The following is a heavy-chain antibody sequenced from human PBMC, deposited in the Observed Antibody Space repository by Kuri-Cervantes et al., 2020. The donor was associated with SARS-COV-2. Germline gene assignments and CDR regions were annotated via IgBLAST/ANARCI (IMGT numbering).Heavy chain of an antibody. Sequence: SQTLSLTCAVYGGSFSGYYWSWIRQPPGKGLEWIGEINHSGSTNYNPSLKSRVTISVDTSKNQFSLKLSSVTAADTAVYYCARGVGAAVAGTLIPIYYYYGMDVWGQGTTVTVSS. D-gene: IGHD6-19*01. CDR3: ARGVGAAVAGTLIPIYYYYGMDV. CDR2: INHSGST. J-gene: IGHJ6*02. CDR1: GGSFSGYY. V-gene: IGHV4-34*01.